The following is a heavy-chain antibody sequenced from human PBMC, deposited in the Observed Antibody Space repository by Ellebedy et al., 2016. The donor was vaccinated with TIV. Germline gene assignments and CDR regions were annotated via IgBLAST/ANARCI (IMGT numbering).Heavy chain of an antibody. V-gene: IGHV3-23*01. CDR3: ARVRSSAFEI. CDR2: ISRSGGTT. CDR1: GFNFNNYA. Sequence: GESLKISCTASGFNFNNYAMTWVRQAPGKGLEWVSAISRSGGTTYYADSVKGRFTISRDNSKNTVSLQMNSLRVEDTAVYYCARVRSSAFEIWGQGTMVTVSS. J-gene: IGHJ3*02.